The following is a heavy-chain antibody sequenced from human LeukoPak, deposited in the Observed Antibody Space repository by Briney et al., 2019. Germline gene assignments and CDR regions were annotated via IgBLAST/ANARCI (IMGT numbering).Heavy chain of an antibody. CDR3: ARVGGYSYGFAFDI. CDR1: GFTFSSYS. CDR2: INIISSEI. D-gene: IGHD5-18*01. J-gene: IGHJ3*02. V-gene: IGHV3-21*05. Sequence: GGSLRLSCAASGFTFSSYSMNWVRQAPGKGLEWVSYINIISSEIYYGDSVKGRFTISRDNAKNSLYLQMNSLRAEDTAVYYCARVGGYSYGFAFDIWGQGTMVTVSS.